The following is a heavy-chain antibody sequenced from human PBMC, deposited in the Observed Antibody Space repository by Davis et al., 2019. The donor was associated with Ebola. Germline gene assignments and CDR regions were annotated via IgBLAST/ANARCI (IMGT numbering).Heavy chain of an antibody. CDR3: AIECSTVTTVWFDP. Sequence: AASVKVSCKASGYTFTSYGITWVRQAPGQGLEWMGWINPHNGNTNYAQNVQGRVTMTTDTSTSTAYMEVGSLRSDDTAVYYCAIECSTVTTVWFDPWGQGTLVTVSS. V-gene: IGHV1-18*04. CDR2: INPHNGNT. J-gene: IGHJ5*02. CDR1: GYTFTSYG. D-gene: IGHD4-11*01.